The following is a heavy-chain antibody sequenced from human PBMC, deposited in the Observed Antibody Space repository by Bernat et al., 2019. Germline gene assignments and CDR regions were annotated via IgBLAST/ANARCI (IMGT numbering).Heavy chain of an antibody. CDR2: ISGSGGST. CDR1: GFTFSGYA. Sequence: EVQLLESGGGLVQPGGSLRISCAASGFTFSGYAMTWVRQGPGKGLEWVSLISGSGGSTYYADSVKGRFTISRDNSKNALYLQMNSLRAEDTALYYCVKGRGVYGGMDYWGQGTLVTVSS. D-gene: IGHD1-14*01. J-gene: IGHJ4*02. V-gene: IGHV3-23*01. CDR3: VKGRGVYGGMDY.